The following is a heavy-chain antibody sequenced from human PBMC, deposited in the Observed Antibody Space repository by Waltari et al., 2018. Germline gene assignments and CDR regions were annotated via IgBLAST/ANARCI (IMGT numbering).Heavy chain of an antibody. D-gene: IGHD3-3*01. Sequence: QVQLQESGPGLVKPSETLSLTCTVSVGSISNYYWSWIRQSPGKGLEWIGSIYYSGSTNYNPSLKSRVTLSVDTSKNHFSLKLSSVTAADTALYYCARQGHYDFWTGYYLFDYWGQGTLVTVSS. CDR1: VGSISNYY. CDR2: IYYSGST. CDR3: ARQGHYDFWTGYYLFDY. J-gene: IGHJ4*02. V-gene: IGHV4-59*08.